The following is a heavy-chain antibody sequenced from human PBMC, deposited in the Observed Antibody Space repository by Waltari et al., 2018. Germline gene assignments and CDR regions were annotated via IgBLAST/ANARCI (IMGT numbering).Heavy chain of an antibody. J-gene: IGHJ4*02. V-gene: IGHV5-51*01. CDR3: ARHPPRNYYGSGSPSLFDY. D-gene: IGHD3-10*01. CDR2: IYPGDSDT. Sequence: EVQLVQSGAEVKKPGESLKISCKGSGYSFTSYWIGWVRQMPGKGLEWMGIIYPGDSDTRYSPSFQGQVTSSADNSISTSYLQWSSLKASDTAMYYCARHPPRNYYGSGSPSLFDYWGQGPLVTVSS. CDR1: GYSFTSYW.